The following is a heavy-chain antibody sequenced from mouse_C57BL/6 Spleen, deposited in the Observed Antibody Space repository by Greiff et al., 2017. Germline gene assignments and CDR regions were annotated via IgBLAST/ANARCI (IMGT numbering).Heavy chain of an antibody. V-gene: IGHV5-4*01. CDR1: GFTFSSYA. D-gene: IGHD2-4*01. CDR2: ISDGGSYT. CDR3: ARDRYDYDDGTVDY. Sequence: DVKLVESGGGLVKPGGSLKLSCAASGFTFSSYAMSWVRQTPEKRLEWVATISDGGSYTYYPDNVKGRFTISRDNAKNNLYLQMSHLKSEDTAMYYCARDRYDYDDGTVDYWGQGTTLTVSS. J-gene: IGHJ2*01.